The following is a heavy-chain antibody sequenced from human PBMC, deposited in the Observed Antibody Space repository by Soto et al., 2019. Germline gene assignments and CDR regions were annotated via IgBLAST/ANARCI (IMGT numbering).Heavy chain of an antibody. CDR1: GFTFSSYG. CDR2: IWYDGSNK. D-gene: IGHD2-15*01. J-gene: IGHJ6*03. Sequence: HPGGSLRLSCAASGFTFSSYGMHWVRQAPGKGLEWVAVIWYDGSNKYYADSVKGRFTISRDNSKNTLYLQMNSLRAEDTAVYYCARDRLDIVVVVAADYYYYYMDVWGKGTTVTV. CDR3: ARDRLDIVVVVAADYYYYYMDV. V-gene: IGHV3-33*01.